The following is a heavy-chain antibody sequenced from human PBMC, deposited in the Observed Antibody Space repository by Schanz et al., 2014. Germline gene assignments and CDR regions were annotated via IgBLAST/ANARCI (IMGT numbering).Heavy chain of an antibody. V-gene: IGHV1-69*04. CDR3: TRGGYSYALSAFDI. Sequence: QVQLVQSGAEVKKPGASVKVSCKASGYTFTSYGINWVRQAPGQGLEWMGRIIPVLAIADYAQKFQGRVTITADRSTSTAYMELSSLRSDDTALYYCTRGGYSYALSAFDIWGQGTMXTVSS. J-gene: IGHJ3*02. D-gene: IGHD5-18*01. CDR1: GYTFTSYG. CDR2: IIPVLAIA.